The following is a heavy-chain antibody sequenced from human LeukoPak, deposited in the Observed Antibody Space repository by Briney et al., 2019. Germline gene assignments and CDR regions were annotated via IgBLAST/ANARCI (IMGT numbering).Heavy chain of an antibody. CDR1: GYAFNSYG. J-gene: IGHJ4*02. D-gene: IGHD3-10*01. CDR2: INPHNDNT. V-gene: IGHV1-18*01. CDR3: AMASFYGSGSYRN. Sequence: ASVKVSCKASGYAFNSYGISWVRQAPGQGLEWMGWINPHNDNTNYAQKLQGRVTMTTDTSTSTAYMELRSLRSDDTAVYYCAMASFYGSGSYRNRGQGALVTVSS.